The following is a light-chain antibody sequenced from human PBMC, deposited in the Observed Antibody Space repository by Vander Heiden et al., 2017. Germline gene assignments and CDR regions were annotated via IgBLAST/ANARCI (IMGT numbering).Light chain of an antibody. Sequence: DIQMTQSPSSLSASVGGKITITCQASLDITNYLNWYQQKPGKAPKLLIYDASNLETGVPSRFSGSGSGTHFTFTISRLQPEDFATYYCQQYDYLPPTFGQGTRLEIK. CDR2: DAS. CDR1: LDITNY. J-gene: IGKJ5*01. CDR3: QQYDYLPPT. V-gene: IGKV1-33*01.